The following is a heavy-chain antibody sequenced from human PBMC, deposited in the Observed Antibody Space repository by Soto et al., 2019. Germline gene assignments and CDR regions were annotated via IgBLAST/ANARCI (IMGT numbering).Heavy chain of an antibody. D-gene: IGHD6-13*01. J-gene: IGHJ5*02. Sequence: GGSLRLSCVASGFTFRSYAMSWVRQAPGKGLEWVSGLTGSGASAYYADSVKGRFTISRDNFKNTLYLQMNSLRAEDTAVYYCARDRIAAANNWFDPWGQGTLVTVSS. CDR1: GFTFRSYA. V-gene: IGHV3-23*01. CDR3: ARDRIAAANNWFDP. CDR2: LTGSGASA.